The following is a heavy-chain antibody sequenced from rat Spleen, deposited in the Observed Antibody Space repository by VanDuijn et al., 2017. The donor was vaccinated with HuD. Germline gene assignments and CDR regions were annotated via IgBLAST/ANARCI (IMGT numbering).Heavy chain of an antibody. Sequence: EVQLVESGGGLVQPGRSMKLSCAASGFTFSSFPMAWVRQAPTKGLEWVATISTSGGSTYYRDSVKGRFSISRDDAENTLYLQMDSLRSEDTATYYCAKVLSGSFNYWGQGVMVTVSS. CDR1: GFTFSSFP. V-gene: IGHV5-46*01. CDR2: ISTSGGST. J-gene: IGHJ2*01. CDR3: AKVLSGSFNY. D-gene: IGHD3-1*01.